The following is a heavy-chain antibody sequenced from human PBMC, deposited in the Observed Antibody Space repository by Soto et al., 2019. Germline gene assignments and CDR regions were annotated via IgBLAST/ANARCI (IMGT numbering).Heavy chain of an antibody. V-gene: IGHV1-46*01. CDR3: AREDQLGDYYYYYGMDV. D-gene: IGHD6-6*01. CDR2: IKPSGGST. Sequence: GASVKVSFKASGYTFTSYYMHWVRQAPGQGLEWMGIIKPSGGSTIYAQKFQGRVTMTRDTSTSTVYMELSSLRSEDTAVYYCAREDQLGDYYYYYGMDVWGQGTTVTVS. J-gene: IGHJ6*02. CDR1: GYTFTSYY.